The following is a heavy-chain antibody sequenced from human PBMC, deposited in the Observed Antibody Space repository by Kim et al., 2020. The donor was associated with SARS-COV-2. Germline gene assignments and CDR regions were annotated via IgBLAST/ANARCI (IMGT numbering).Heavy chain of an antibody. V-gene: IGHV3-74*01. CDR2: INSDGSST. D-gene: IGHD1-7*01. CDR1: GFTFSSYW. CDR3: AQLRFYYYGMDV. Sequence: GGSLRLSCAASGFTFSSYWMHWVRQAPGKGLVWVSRINSDGSSTSYADSVKGRFTISRDNAKNTLYLQMNSLRAEDTAVYYCAQLRFYYYGMDVWGQGTTVTVSS. J-gene: IGHJ6*02.